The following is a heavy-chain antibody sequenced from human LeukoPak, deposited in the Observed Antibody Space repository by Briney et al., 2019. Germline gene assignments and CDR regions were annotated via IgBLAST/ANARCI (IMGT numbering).Heavy chain of an antibody. Sequence: GGSLRLSCAASGFTVSSNYMSWVRQAPGKGLEWVSVIYSGGSTYYADSVKGRFTISRDNSKNTLYLQMNSLRAEDTAVYYCARLRVSGSYLYYFDYWGQGTLVTVSS. J-gene: IGHJ4*02. CDR3: ARLRVSGSYLYYFDY. D-gene: IGHD1-26*01. V-gene: IGHV3-66*04. CDR1: GFTVSSNY. CDR2: IYSGGST.